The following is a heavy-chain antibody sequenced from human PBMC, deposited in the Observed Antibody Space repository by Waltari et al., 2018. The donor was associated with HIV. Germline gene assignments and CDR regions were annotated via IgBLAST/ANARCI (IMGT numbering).Heavy chain of an antibody. J-gene: IGHJ6*02. Sequence: QERLDQWGAGLLKPSETLSLTCAVYGGSFTAYYWTWVRQVPGKGLEWIGKINDKGTMDYTPSLKGRVTLSIDKSKNRVSLKLAPVIAADTAVYYCARGPFYCDVGGAALVRGDYSYYYGLDVWGQGTTVIVSS. CDR3: ARGPFYCDVGGAALVRGDYSYYYGLDV. D-gene: IGHD2-21*01. V-gene: IGHV4-34*01. CDR1: GGSFTAYY. CDR2: INDKGTM.